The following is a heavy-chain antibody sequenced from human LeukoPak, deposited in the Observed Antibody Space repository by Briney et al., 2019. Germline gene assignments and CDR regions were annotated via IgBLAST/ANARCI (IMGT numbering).Heavy chain of an antibody. CDR1: GFTFSSYW. D-gene: IGHD3-3*01. V-gene: IGHV3-7*01. CDR3: ARKNYDFWSGWDYYHYYMDV. J-gene: IGHJ6*03. Sequence: PGGSLRLSCAASGFTFSSYWMSWVRQATGKGLEWVANIKQDGSDKYYVDSVKGRFTISRDNAKNSLYLQMNTLRAEDTAVYYCARKNYDFWSGWDYYHYYMDVWGKGTTVTVSS. CDR2: IKQDGSDK.